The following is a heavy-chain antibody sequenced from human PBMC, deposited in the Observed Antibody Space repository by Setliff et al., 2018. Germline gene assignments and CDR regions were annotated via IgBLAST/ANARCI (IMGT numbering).Heavy chain of an antibody. CDR1: GGTFKNYG. V-gene: IGHV1-69*05. CDR2: IIPIFGTT. CDR3: ARDPFRNYDTAPVWFDP. J-gene: IGHJ5*02. Sequence: ASVKVSCKASGGTFKNYGISWVRQAPGQGLEWMGGIIPIFGTTNYAQKFQGRATIITDESTSTAYMELSSLRSEDTAVYYCARDPFRNYDTAPVWFDPWGQGTLVTVSS. D-gene: IGHD3-22*01.